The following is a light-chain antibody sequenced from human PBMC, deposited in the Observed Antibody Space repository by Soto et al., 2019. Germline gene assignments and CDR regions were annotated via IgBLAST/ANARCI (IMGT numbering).Light chain of an antibody. J-gene: IGLJ3*02. CDR1: SSDVGGYNY. CDR3: NSYAGSNNWV. V-gene: IGLV2-8*01. CDR2: EVT. Sequence: QSALTQPRSVSGSPGQSVTISCTGTSSDVGGYNYVSWYQQHPGKAPQLMIYEVTKPPSGVPDRFSGSKSGNTASLTVSGLQTEDEADYYCNSYAGSNNWVFGGGTKVTVL.